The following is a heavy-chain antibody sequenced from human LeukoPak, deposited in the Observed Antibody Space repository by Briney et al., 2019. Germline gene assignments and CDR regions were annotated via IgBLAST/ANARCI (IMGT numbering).Heavy chain of an antibody. Sequence: GGSLRLSCAASGFTFSSYWMHWVRQAPGEGLVWVSFINSDGSSTGYADSVRGRFTASRDNAKNTLYLHMNSLRVEDTAVYYCAFGTGREGYMDVWGKGTTVTVSS. CDR3: AFGTGREGYMDV. CDR2: INSDGSST. V-gene: IGHV3-74*01. CDR1: GFTFSSYW. D-gene: IGHD3-10*01. J-gene: IGHJ6*03.